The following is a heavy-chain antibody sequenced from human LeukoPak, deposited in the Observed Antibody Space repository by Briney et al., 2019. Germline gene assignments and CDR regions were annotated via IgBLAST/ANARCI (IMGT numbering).Heavy chain of an antibody. J-gene: IGHJ4*02. D-gene: IGHD1-26*01. Sequence: PGGSLRLSCAASGLTFSSYAMSWVRQAPGKGLEWVGRIRSKANSYATAYAASVKGRFTISRDDSKNTAYLQMNSLKTEDTAAFYCTRFEVGATTTYWGQGTLVTGSS. CDR3: TRFEVGATTTY. V-gene: IGHV3-73*01. CDR2: IRSKANSYAT. CDR1: GLTFSSYA.